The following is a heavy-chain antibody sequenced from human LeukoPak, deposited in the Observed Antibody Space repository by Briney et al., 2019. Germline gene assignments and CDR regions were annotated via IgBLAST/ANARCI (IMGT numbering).Heavy chain of an antibody. CDR3: VRSLRSADF. V-gene: IGHV3-74*01. CDR1: GFSLSNYW. J-gene: IGHJ4*02. CDR2: ISPDGSQT. Sequence: GGSLRVSCAASGFSLSNYWMHWVRHAPGKELMWVSQISPDGSQTFYADSVKGRFTISRDNAKNTLFLQMDSLRAEDTALYYCVRSLRSADFWGQGTLVTVSS.